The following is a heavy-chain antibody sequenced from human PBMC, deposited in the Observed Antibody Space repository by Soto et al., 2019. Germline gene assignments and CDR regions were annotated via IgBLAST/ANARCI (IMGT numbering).Heavy chain of an antibody. V-gene: IGHV3-30*03. D-gene: IGHD2-21*02. CDR3: ATAMVTPSGIDY. CDR1: GFPFTSYG. CDR2: ISYDGSNK. J-gene: IGHJ4*02. Sequence: QVQLVESGGGVVQPGRSLRLSYAASGFPFTSYGMHWVRQAPGKGLEWVAVISYDGSNKYYADSVKGRFTISRDNSKNTLYLQMNSLRAEDTAVYYCATAMVTPSGIDYWGQGTLVTVSS.